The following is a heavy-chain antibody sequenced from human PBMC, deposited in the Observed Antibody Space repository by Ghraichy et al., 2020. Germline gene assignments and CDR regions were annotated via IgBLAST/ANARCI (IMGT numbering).Heavy chain of an antibody. CDR2: ISTSGDAT. J-gene: IGHJ4*02. D-gene: IGHD3-16*01. CDR1: GFTFSGYA. V-gene: IGHV3-23*01. Sequence: SCAASGFTFSGYAMSWVRQAPGKGLEWVSAISTSGDATYYANSVKGRFTISRDNSWNTLYLQMNSLRAEDTAVYYCAKWFGNSAWSIFDYWGQGTLVTVSS. CDR3: AKWFGNSAWSIFDY.